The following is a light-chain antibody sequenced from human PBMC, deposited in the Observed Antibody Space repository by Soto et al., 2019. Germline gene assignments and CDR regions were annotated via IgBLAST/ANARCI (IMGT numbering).Light chain of an antibody. Sequence: EIVLTQSPGTLSLSPGERATLSCRASQSVGSSYLAWYQQKPGQAPRLLIDGASNRATGIPARFSGSGSGTDFTLTISSLEPEDFAVYFCQQRSSWPLTFGGGTKVDIK. CDR1: QSVGSSY. V-gene: IGKV3-11*01. CDR3: QQRSSWPLT. CDR2: GAS. J-gene: IGKJ4*02.